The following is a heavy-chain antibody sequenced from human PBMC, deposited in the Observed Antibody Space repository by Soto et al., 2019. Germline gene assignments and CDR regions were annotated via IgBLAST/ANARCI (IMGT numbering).Heavy chain of an antibody. Sequence: GSLRLSCAVSGFTLTTYSMNWVRQAPGKGLEWISFINKNGFTIYYADSVKGRFTISRDYAKNSLYLQMDSLRHEDTAVYYCARGAVTGTSLFGYWGLGTLVTVSS. D-gene: IGHD6-19*01. CDR3: ARGAVTGTSLFGY. CDR2: INKNGFTI. V-gene: IGHV3-48*02. J-gene: IGHJ4*02. CDR1: GFTLTTYS.